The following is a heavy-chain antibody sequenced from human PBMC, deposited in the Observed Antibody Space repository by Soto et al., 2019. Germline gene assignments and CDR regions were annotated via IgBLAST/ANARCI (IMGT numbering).Heavy chain of an antibody. V-gene: IGHV1-8*01. CDR2: MSTINGNT. J-gene: IGHJ6*03. Sequence: QVQLVQSGAEVKKPGASVKVSCKASGFSLISYDITWVRQATGQGLEWMGWMSTINGNTGYPQKFQGRVTMTRNPSISTAYMELSSLRSEDTAVDYCATGRQGYSSSYYYYDMDVWGKGTTGTVYS. CDR1: GFSLISYD. CDR3: ATGRQGYSSSYYYYDMDV. D-gene: IGHD6-19*01.